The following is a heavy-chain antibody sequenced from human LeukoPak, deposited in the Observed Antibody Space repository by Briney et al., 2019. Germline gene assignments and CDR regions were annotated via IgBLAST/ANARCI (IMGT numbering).Heavy chain of an antibody. CDR1: GYTFTGYY. J-gene: IGHJ5*02. Sequence: ASVKVSCKASGYTFTGYYMHWVRQAPGQGLEWMGWINPNSGGTNYAQKFQGWVTMTRDTSISTAYMELSRLRSDDTAVYYCARGPYYYDSSGYSPLEFDPWGQGTLVTVSS. CDR2: INPNSGGT. V-gene: IGHV1-2*04. D-gene: IGHD3-22*01. CDR3: ARGPYYYDSSGYSPLEFDP.